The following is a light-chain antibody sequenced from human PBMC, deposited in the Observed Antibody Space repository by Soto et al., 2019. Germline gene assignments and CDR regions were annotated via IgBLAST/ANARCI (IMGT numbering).Light chain of an antibody. J-gene: IGKJ4*01. CDR2: EVF. Sequence: DVVMTQTPLSLSVTPGQPASISCKSSQSLLHTDGKTYLYWYLQKPGHPPQLLIYEVFNRFSGVPDRFSGSGSGTDFTLQISRVEAEDVGTYYCMQTIQTLLTFGGGNKVEI. V-gene: IGKV2D-29*01. CDR1: QSLLHTDGKTY. CDR3: MQTIQTLLT.